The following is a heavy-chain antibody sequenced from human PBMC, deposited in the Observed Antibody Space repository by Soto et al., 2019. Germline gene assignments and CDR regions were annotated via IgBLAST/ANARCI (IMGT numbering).Heavy chain of an antibody. CDR1: GFTFSSYW. Sequence: EVQLVESGGGLVQPGGSLRLSCAASGFTFSSYWMHWVRQAPGKGLVWVSRINSDGSSTSYADSVKGRFTISRDNAKNTLYLQMNSLGAEDTAVYYCAREGYVSSWYYYYYGMDVWGQGTTVTVSS. CDR3: AREGYVSSWYYYYYGMDV. J-gene: IGHJ6*02. V-gene: IGHV3-74*01. D-gene: IGHD6-13*01. CDR2: INSDGSST.